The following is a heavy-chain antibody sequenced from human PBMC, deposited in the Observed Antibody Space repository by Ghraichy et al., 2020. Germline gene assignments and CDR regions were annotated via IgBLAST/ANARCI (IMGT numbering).Heavy chain of an antibody. CDR3: ARVTYYYDSSLNY. J-gene: IGHJ4*02. D-gene: IGHD3-22*01. V-gene: IGHV4-34*01. CDR1: GGSFSGYY. Sequence: LSLTCAVYGGSFSGYYWSWIRQPPGKGLEWIGEINHSGSTNYNPSLKSRVTISVDTSKNQFSLKLSSVTAADTAVYYCARVTYYYDSSLNYWGQGTLVTVSS. CDR2: INHSGST.